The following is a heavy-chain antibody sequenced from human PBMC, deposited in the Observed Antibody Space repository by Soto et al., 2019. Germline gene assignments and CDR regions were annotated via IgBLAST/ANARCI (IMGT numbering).Heavy chain of an antibody. V-gene: IGHV1-69*04. D-gene: IGHD2-2*01. CDR2: IIPILGIA. CDR3: ARESAVRKSREYQLPQELGDYYYMDV. J-gene: IGHJ6*03. CDR1: GGTFSSYT. Sequence: GASVKVSCKASGGTFSSYTISWVQQAPGQGLEWMGRIIPILGIANYAQKFQGRVTITADKSTSTAYMELSSLRSEDTAVYYCARESAVRKSREYQLPQELGDYYYMDVWGQGTTVTGSS.